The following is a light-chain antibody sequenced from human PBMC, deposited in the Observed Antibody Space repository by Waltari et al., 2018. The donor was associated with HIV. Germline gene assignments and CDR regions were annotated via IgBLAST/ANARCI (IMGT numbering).Light chain of an antibody. CDR3: AAWDDSLNGVV. Sequence: QSVMTQPPSASGTPGQRVTISCSGSSSNIGSNTVNWYQQLPGTAPKLLMYKKYPRPSGVPDRFSGSKSGTSASLAISGLQSEDEADYYCAAWDDSLNGVVFGGGTKLTVL. CDR1: SSNIGSNT. CDR2: KKY. V-gene: IGLV1-44*01. J-gene: IGLJ2*01.